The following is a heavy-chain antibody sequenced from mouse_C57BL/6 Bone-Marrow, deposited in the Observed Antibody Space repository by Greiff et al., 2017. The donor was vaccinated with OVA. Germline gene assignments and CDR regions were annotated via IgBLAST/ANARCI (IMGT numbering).Heavy chain of an antibody. J-gene: IGHJ3*01. D-gene: IGHD2-4*01. CDR3: ARPRYDYDDAWFAY. CDR2: INPNNGGT. Sequence: EVQLQQSGTELVKPGASVKISCKASGYTFTDYYMNWVKQSHGKSLEWIGDINPNNGGTSYNQKFKGKATLTVDKSSSTTYMELRSLTSEDSAVYYCARPRYDYDDAWFAYWGQGTLVTVSA. CDR1: GYTFTDYY. V-gene: IGHV1-26*01.